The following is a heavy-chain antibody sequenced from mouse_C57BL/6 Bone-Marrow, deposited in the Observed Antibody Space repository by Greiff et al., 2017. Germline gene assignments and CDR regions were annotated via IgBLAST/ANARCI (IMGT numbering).Heavy chain of an antibody. V-gene: IGHV14-4*01. D-gene: IGHD1-1*01. CDR2: IDPENGDT. CDR1: GFNIKDDY. Sequence: VHVKQSGAELVRPGASVKLSCTASGFNIKDDYMHWVKQRPEQGLEWIGWIDPENGDTESASKVQGKATITADTTSTTAYLQLSSLTSEDTAVYYCTTGHYYYWGQGTTLTVSS. CDR3: TTGHYYY. J-gene: IGHJ2*01.